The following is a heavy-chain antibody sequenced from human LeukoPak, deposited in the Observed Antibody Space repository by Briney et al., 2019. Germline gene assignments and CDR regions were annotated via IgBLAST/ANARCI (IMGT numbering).Heavy chain of an antibody. CDR2: IGYDGSNK. V-gene: IGHV3-33*01. J-gene: IGHJ6*02. Sequence: GRSLRLSCAASGFTFSSSGIHWVRQAPGKGLEWVAVIGYDGSNKYHADSVQGRFTISRDNSKNTLFLQMNSLRAEDTAVYYCARGVGSTTYYAMDVWGQGTTVTVSS. D-gene: IGHD2-2*01. CDR1: GFTFSSSG. CDR3: ARGVGSTTYYAMDV.